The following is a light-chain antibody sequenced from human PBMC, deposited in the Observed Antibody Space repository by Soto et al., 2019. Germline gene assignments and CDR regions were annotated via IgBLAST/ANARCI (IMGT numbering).Light chain of an antibody. CDR3: QQYNGYWT. CDR1: QSISGS. V-gene: IGKV1-5*03. Sequence: DIQMTQSPSTXSAXXXXXVTXXCRASQSISGSLAWYQQKPGKAPKLLIYEASNLKSGVPSRFSGSGSGTEYTLTISSLQPDDSASYYCQQYNGYWTFGQGTRVEIK. J-gene: IGKJ1*01. CDR2: EAS.